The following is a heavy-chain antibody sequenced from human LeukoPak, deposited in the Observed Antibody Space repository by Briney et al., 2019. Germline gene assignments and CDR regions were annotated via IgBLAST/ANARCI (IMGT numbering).Heavy chain of an antibody. D-gene: IGHD6-19*01. Sequence: GGSLRLSCEASGLTFSSYAMSWVRQAPGKGLEWVSAISGSGGSTYYADSVKGRFTISRDNSKNTLYLQMNSLRAEDTAVYYCAKGSAVAGTRWFDPWGQGTLVTVSS. J-gene: IGHJ5*02. CDR3: AKGSAVAGTRWFDP. CDR2: ISGSGGST. V-gene: IGHV3-23*01. CDR1: GLTFSSYA.